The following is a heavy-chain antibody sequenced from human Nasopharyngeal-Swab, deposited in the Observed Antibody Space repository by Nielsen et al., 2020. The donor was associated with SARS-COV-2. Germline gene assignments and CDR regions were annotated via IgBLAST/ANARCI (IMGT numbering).Heavy chain of an antibody. J-gene: IGHJ6*02. D-gene: IGHD1-26*01. Sequence: ASVQFSCSASGYTFTSYGISWVRQAPGQGLEWMVWISAYNGNTNYAQKLQGRVTMTTDTSTSTAYMELRSLRSDDKAVYYCARDMVGATIYYYGMDVWGQGTTVTVAS. V-gene: IGHV1-18*01. CDR3: ARDMVGATIYYYGMDV. CDR2: ISAYNGNT. CDR1: GYTFTSYG.